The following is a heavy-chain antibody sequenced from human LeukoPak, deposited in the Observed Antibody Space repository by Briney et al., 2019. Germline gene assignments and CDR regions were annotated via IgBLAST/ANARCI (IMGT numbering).Heavy chain of an antibody. CDR1: GYTFTGYY. J-gene: IGHJ4*02. V-gene: IGHV1-2*02. Sequence: GASVKVSCKASGYTFTGYYMHWVRQAPGQGLEWMGWINPNSGGTNYAQKFQGRVTMTRDTSISTAYMELSRPRSDDTAVYYCARDIAYSYGNDYWGQGTLVTVSS. D-gene: IGHD5-18*01. CDR2: INPNSGGT. CDR3: ARDIAYSYGNDY.